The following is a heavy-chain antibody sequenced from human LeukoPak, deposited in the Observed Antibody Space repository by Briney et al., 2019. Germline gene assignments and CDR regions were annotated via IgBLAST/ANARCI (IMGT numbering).Heavy chain of an antibody. CDR3: AKDRVLVAATYYYGMDV. Sequence: AGGSLRLSCAASGFTFSSYAMSWVRQAPGKGLEWVSAISGSGGSTYYADSVKGRFTISRDNSKNMLYLQMNSLRAEDTAVYYCAKDRVLVAATYYYGMDVWGQGTTVTVSS. CDR2: ISGSGGST. CDR1: GFTFSSYA. V-gene: IGHV3-23*01. D-gene: IGHD2-15*01. J-gene: IGHJ6*02.